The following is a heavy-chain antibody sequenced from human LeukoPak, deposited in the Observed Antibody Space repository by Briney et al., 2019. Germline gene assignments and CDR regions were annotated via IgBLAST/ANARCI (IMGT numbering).Heavy chain of an antibody. J-gene: IGHJ4*02. V-gene: IGHV4-59*01. Sequence: SETLSLTCTVSTGPTNTYQWTWIRQPPGRGLEWIGNIHYSGSANYNPSLKSRVIISLDTSKNQFSLKLSPVTAADTAVYYCASGSSFDYWGQGTLVTVSS. CDR3: ASGSSFDY. CDR2: IHYSGSA. D-gene: IGHD6-6*01. CDR1: TGPTNTYQ.